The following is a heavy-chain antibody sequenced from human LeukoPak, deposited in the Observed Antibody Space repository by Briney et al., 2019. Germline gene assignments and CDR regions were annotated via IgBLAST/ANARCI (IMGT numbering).Heavy chain of an antibody. Sequence: SETLSLTCTVSGGSISSSSYYWGWIRQPPGKGLEWIGSIYYSGSTYYNPSLKSRVTISVDTAKNQFSLKLSSVTAAATAVYYCASELVATRQDWFDPWGQGTLVTVSS. CDR2: IYYSGST. V-gene: IGHV4-39*07. CDR3: ASELVATRQDWFDP. CDR1: GGSISSSSYY. J-gene: IGHJ5*02.